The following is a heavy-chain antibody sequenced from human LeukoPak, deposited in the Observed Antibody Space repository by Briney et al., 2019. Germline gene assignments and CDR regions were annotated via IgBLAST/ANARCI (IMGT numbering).Heavy chain of an antibody. Sequence: GGSLRLSCAASGFTFSTYEMNWVRQAPGKGLEWVSYISTSGSTIYYADSVEGRFTISRDNSKNTLYLQMSSLRVEDTAVYYCAKGGYGDHYYYYYYMDVWGKGTPVTISS. J-gene: IGHJ6*03. V-gene: IGHV3-48*03. CDR3: AKGGYGDHYYYYYYMDV. D-gene: IGHD4-17*01. CDR1: GFTFSTYE. CDR2: ISTSGSTI.